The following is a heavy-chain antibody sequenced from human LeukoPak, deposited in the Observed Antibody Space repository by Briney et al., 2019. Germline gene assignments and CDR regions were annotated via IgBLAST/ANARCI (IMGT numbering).Heavy chain of an antibody. V-gene: IGHV3-30*04. CDR2: ISYDGRNK. CDR1: GFTFSTYA. CDR3: ARDMAWFDP. D-gene: IGHD3-10*01. Sequence: GGSLRPSCAASGFTFSTYAMHWVRQAPGKGLEWVAVISYDGRNKDYADSVKGRFTISRDNSENTLYLQMNSLITGDTAVYYCARDMAWFDPWGQGTLVTVSS. J-gene: IGHJ5*02.